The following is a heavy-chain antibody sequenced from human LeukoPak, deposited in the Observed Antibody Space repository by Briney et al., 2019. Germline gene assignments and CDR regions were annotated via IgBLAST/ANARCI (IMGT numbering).Heavy chain of an antibody. J-gene: IGHJ6*02. D-gene: IGHD1-14*01. CDR3: AGRTRYYYYYGMDV. CDR2: IYYSGST. CDR1: GGSISSYC. V-gene: IGHV4-59*01. Sequence: SETLSLTCTVSGGSISSYCWSWIRQPPGEGLEWIGYIYYSGSTNYNPSLKSRVTISVDTSKNQFSLKLSSVTAADTAVYYCAGRTRYYYYYGMDVWGQGTTVTVSS.